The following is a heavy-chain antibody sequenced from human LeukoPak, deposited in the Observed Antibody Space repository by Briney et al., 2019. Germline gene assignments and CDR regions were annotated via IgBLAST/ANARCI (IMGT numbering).Heavy chain of an antibody. CDR1: GFTFSSYA. Sequence: GGSLRLSCAASGFTFSSYAMSWVRQAPGKGLEWVSAISGSGGSTYYADSVKGRFTISRDNSKNTLYLQMNSLRAEGTAVYYCATEGLGDILTGYYNVFDYWGQGTLVTVSS. V-gene: IGHV3-23*01. CDR3: ATEGLGDILTGYYNVFDY. D-gene: IGHD3-9*01. J-gene: IGHJ4*02. CDR2: ISGSGGST.